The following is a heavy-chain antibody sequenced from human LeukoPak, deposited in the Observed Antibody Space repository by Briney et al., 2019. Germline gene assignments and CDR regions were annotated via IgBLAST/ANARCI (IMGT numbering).Heavy chain of an antibody. V-gene: IGHV3-21*01. CDR1: GFTFSSYS. CDR2: ISSSSSYI. Sequence: GGSLRLSCAASGFTFSSYSMNWVRQDPGKGLEWVSSISSSSSYIYYADSVKGRFTISRDNAKNSLYLQMNSLRAEDTAVYYCAREVGATQEIDYWGQGTLVTVSS. CDR3: AREVGATQEIDY. D-gene: IGHD1-26*01. J-gene: IGHJ4*02.